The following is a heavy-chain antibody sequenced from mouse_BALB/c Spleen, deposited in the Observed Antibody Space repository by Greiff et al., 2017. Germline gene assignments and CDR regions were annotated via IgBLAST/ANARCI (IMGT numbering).Heavy chain of an antibody. D-gene: IGHD2-4*01. CDR1: GYAFTNYL. CDR3: ARWGITTAPYAMDY. Sequence: QVQLQQSGAELVRPGTSVKVSCKASGYAFTNYLIEWVKQRPGQGLEWIGVINPGSGGTNYNEKFKGKATLTADKSSSTAYMQLSSLTSDDSAVYFCARWGITTAPYAMDYWGQGTSVTVSS. J-gene: IGHJ4*01. V-gene: IGHV1-54*01. CDR2: INPGSGGT.